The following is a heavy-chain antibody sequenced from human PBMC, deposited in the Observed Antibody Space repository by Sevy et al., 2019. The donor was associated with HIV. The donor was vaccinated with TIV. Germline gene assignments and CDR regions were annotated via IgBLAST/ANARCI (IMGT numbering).Heavy chain of an antibody. D-gene: IGHD6-13*01. CDR2: ISYDGSNK. Sequence: GGSLRLSCAAPGFTFSSYAMHWVRQAPGKGLEWVAVISYDGSNKYYADSVKGRFTISRDNSKNTLYLQMNSLRAEDTAVYYCAGLIAAAVDYYYYMDVWGKGTTVTVSS. CDR3: AGLIAAAVDYYYYMDV. J-gene: IGHJ6*03. CDR1: GFTFSSYA. V-gene: IGHV3-30-3*01.